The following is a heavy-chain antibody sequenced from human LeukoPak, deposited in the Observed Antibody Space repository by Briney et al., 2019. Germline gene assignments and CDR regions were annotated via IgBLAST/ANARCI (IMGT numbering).Heavy chain of an antibody. D-gene: IGHD3-3*01. CDR1: GGSISSSSYY. Sequence: SSETLSLTCTVSGGSISSSSYYWGWIRQPPGKGLEWIGSIHYSGSTYYNPSLKSRVTISVDTSKNQFSLKLSSVTAADTAVYYCARVPLYDFWSGTQEGIDYWGQGTLVTVSS. V-gene: IGHV4-39*07. J-gene: IGHJ4*02. CDR2: IHYSGST. CDR3: ARVPLYDFWSGTQEGIDY.